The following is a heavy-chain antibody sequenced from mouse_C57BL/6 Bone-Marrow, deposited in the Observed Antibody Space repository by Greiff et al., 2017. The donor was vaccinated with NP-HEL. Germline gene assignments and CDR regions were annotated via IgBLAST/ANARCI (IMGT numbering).Heavy chain of an antibody. Sequence: QVTLKVSGPGILQPSQTLSLTCSFSGFSLSTFGMGVGWIRQPSGKGLEWLAHIWWDDDKYYNPARKSRLTISKDTSKNQLFLKIANVDTADTATYYCARINHSNYFYYYAMDYWGQGTSVTVSS. CDR2: IWWDDDK. V-gene: IGHV8-8*01. CDR1: GFSLSTFGMG. J-gene: IGHJ4*01. CDR3: ARINHSNYFYYYAMDY. D-gene: IGHD2-5*01.